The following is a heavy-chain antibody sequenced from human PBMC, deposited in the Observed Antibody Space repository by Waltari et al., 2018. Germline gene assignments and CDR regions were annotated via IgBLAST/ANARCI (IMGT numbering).Heavy chain of an antibody. CDR3: ANMIRGVMKDY. V-gene: IGHV1-69-2*01. J-gene: IGHJ4*02. CDR2: VDPEDGET. Sequence: EVQLVQSGAAVTKPGATVKISCKASGYTFTDYYMHWGQQAPGKGLEWMGRVDPEDGETIYAEKSQGRVTITADTSTDTAYMELSSLRSEDTAVYYCANMIRGVMKDYWGQGTLVTVSS. D-gene: IGHD3-10*01. CDR1: GYTFTDYY.